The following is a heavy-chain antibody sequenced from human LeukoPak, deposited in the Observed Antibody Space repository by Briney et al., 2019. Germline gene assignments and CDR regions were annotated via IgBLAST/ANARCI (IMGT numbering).Heavy chain of an antibody. Sequence: AGGSLRLSCAASGFTFSSYWMSWVRQAPGKGLEWVANIKQDGSEKYYVDSVKGRFTISRDNAKNSLYLQMNSLRAEDTAVYYCARAAAGDGSEFDPWGQGTLVTVSS. CDR1: GFTFSSYW. V-gene: IGHV3-7*01. CDR2: IKQDGSEK. CDR3: ARAAAGDGSEFDP. D-gene: IGHD7-27*01. J-gene: IGHJ5*02.